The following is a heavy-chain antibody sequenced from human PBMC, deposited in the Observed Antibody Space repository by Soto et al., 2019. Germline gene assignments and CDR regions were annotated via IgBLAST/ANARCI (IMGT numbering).Heavy chain of an antibody. Sequence: EVQLVESGGGLVQPGGSLSLSCAASGFTFSRYEMNWVRQAPGKGLEWVSYISSSGSTIYYADSVKGRFTISRDNAKNSLYLQMNSLRAEDTAVYYCARSTWYFDLWGRGTLVTVSS. J-gene: IGHJ2*01. CDR2: ISSSGSTI. V-gene: IGHV3-48*03. CDR1: GFTFSRYE. CDR3: ARSTWYFDL.